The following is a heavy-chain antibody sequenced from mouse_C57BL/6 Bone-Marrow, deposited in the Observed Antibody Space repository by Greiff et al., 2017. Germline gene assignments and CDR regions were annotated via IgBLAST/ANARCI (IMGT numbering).Heavy chain of an antibody. CDR1: GYTFTGYW. CDR3: ARDDPYREYFDY. V-gene: IGHV1-9*01. J-gene: IGHJ2*01. Sequence: VQLQQSGAELMKPGASVKLSCKATGYTFTGYWIEWVKQRPGHGLEWIGEIFPGSGSTNYNAKFKGKATFTADTSSNAAYMQRSSLTTEDSAIYYCARDDPYREYFDYWGQGTTLTVSS. CDR2: IFPGSGST. D-gene: IGHD2-10*01.